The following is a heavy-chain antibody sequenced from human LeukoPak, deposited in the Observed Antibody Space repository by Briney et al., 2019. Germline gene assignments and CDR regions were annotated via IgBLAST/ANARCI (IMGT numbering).Heavy chain of an antibody. Sequence: GGALRVSCAASGFTLISYLMSWGRQGPGEGVEWVANIKQDGSEKYYVDSVKGRFTISRDNAKNSLYLQMNSLRAEDTAVYYCAELGITMIGGVWGKGTTVTISS. J-gene: IGHJ6*04. V-gene: IGHV3-7*01. CDR1: GFTLISYL. D-gene: IGHD3-10*02. CDR2: IKQDGSEK. CDR3: AELGITMIGGV.